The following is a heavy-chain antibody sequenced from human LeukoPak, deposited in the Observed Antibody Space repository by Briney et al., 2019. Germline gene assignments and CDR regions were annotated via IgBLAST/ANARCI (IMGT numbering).Heavy chain of an antibody. CDR1: GYTFTGYY. Sequence: GASVKVSCKASGYTFTGYYMHWVRQAPGQGLEWMGIINPSGGSTSYAQKFQGRVTMTRDTSTSTVYMELSSLRSDDTAVYYCASVRYSRLGAFDIWGQGTMVTVSS. J-gene: IGHJ3*02. CDR2: INPSGGST. V-gene: IGHV1-46*01. D-gene: IGHD6-13*01. CDR3: ASVRYSRLGAFDI.